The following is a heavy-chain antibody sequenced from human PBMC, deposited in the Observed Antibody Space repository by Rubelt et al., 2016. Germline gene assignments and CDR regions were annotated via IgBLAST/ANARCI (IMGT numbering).Heavy chain of an antibody. J-gene: IGHJ4*02. V-gene: IGHV1-3*01. CDR3: ARDDSPYYYDSSGYYDY. CDR1: GYTFTSYA. CDR2: INAGNGNT. Sequence: QVQLVQSGAEVKKPGASVKVSCKASGYTFTSYAMHWVRQAPGQRLEWMGWINAGNGNTKYSQEFLGRVTIPRDTSASTAYMELSRLRSDDTAVYYCARDDSPYYYDSSGYYDYWGQGTLVTVSS. D-gene: IGHD3-22*01.